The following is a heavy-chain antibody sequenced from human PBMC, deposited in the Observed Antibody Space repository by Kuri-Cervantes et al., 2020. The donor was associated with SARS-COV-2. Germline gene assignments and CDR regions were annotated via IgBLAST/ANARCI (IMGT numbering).Heavy chain of an antibody. CDR2: FDPEDGET. V-gene: IGHV1-24*01. Sequence: ASVKVSCKVSGYTLTELSMHWVRQAPGKGLEWMGGFDPEDGETIYAQKFQGRVTMTTDESTSTAYMELSSLRSEDTAVYYCALGYWGSGYPRYYYYMDVWGKGTTVTVSS. CDR1: GYTLTELS. J-gene: IGHJ6*03. D-gene: IGHD3-22*01. CDR3: ALGYWGSGYPRYYYYMDV.